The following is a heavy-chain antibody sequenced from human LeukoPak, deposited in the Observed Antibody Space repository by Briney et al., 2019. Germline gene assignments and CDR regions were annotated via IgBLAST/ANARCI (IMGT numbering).Heavy chain of an antibody. CDR2: ISGSGGST. Sequence: GGSLRLSCAASGFTFSSYAMSWVRQAPGKGLEWVSAISGSGGSTYYADSVKGRFTISRDNSKNTLYLQMNSLRAEDTAVYYCAKVMMGYNWNPSDLGWFDPWGQGTLVTVSS. V-gene: IGHV3-23*01. J-gene: IGHJ5*02. CDR3: AKVMMGYNWNPSDLGWFDP. CDR1: GFTFSSYA. D-gene: IGHD1-20*01.